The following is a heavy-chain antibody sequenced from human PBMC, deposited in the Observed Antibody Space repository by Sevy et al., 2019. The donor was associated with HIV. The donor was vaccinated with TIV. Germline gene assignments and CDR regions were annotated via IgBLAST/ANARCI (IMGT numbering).Heavy chain of an antibody. CDR2: IWYDGSNK. D-gene: IGHD5-12*01. J-gene: IGHJ4*02. CDR1: GFTFSSYG. V-gene: IGHV3-33*01. CDR3: ARWREMATILFIDY. Sequence: GGSLRLSCAASGFTFSSYGMHWVRQAPGKGLEWVAVIWYDGSNKYYADSVKGRFTISRDNSKNTLYLQMNSLRAEDTAVYYCARWREMATILFIDYWGQGTLVTVSS.